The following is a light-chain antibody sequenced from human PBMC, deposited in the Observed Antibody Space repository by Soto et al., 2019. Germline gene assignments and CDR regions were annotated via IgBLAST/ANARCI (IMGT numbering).Light chain of an antibody. CDR1: QSILYSSSNKNF. CDR2: WAS. Sequence: DIVMTQSPDSLAVSLGERATINCKSSQSILYSSSNKNFLAWYQQKPGQPPKLLLYWASTRESGVPDRFSGSGSGTDFTLTINSLQAGDVAVYYCQQYYNTPLTFSPGTKVDIK. J-gene: IGKJ3*01. CDR3: QQYYNTPLT. V-gene: IGKV4-1*01.